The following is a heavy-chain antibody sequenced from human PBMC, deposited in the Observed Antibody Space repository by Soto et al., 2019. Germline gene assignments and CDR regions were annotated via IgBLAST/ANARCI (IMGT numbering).Heavy chain of an antibody. CDR3: ARAIAVAGKALDY. D-gene: IGHD6-19*01. CDR2: IIPRSAKS. Sequence: SVKVSCKASGGMFDTYTITWMRQASGRGLEWVGGIIPRSAKSNYAQKFEGRVTITADESTSTAYMELSSLRSEDTAVYYCARAIAVAGKALDYWGQGTLVTVSS. J-gene: IGHJ4*02. CDR1: GGMFDTYT. V-gene: IGHV1-69*13.